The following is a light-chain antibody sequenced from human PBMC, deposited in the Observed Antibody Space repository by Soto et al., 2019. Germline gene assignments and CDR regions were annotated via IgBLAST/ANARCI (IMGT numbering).Light chain of an antibody. CDR1: QSVSSY. CDR2: DAS. Sequence: EIVLTQSPATLSLSPGERATLSCRASQSVSSYLAWYQQKPGQAPRLLIYDASNRATGIPARFSGSGSGTEFTLTISSLETEDFAVYSCQQRSNWPLTFGGGTKVEIK. J-gene: IGKJ4*01. CDR3: QQRSNWPLT. V-gene: IGKV3-11*01.